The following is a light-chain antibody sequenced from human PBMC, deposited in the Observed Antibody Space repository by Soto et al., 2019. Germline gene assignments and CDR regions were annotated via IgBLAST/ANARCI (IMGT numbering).Light chain of an antibody. V-gene: IGKV3-20*01. J-gene: IGKJ5*01. Sequence: EIVLTQSPGTLSLSPGERATLSCRASQSVSSNYLAWYQQKPGQPLRLLIYSVSSRPTGIPDRISGSGSGTDFTLTISRLEPEDFAVYYCQQYCRLITFGQGTRLEIK. CDR3: QQYCRLIT. CDR1: QSVSSNY. CDR2: SVS.